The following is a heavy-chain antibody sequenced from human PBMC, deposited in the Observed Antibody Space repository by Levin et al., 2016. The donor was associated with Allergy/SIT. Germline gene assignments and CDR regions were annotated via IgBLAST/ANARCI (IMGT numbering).Heavy chain of an antibody. CDR2: ISSSSSYI. Sequence: ESLKISCAASGFTFSSYSMNWVRQAPGKGLEWVSSISSSSSYIYYADSVKGRFTISRDNAKNSLYLQMNSLRAEDTAVYYCARAAEYSSSFEPYYFDYWGQGTLVTVSS. J-gene: IGHJ4*02. CDR3: ARAAEYSSSFEPYYFDY. D-gene: IGHD6-6*01. CDR1: GFTFSSYS. V-gene: IGHV3-21*01.